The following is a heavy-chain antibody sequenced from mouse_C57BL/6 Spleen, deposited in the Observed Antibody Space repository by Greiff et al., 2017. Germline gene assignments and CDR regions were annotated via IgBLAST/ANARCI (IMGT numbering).Heavy chain of an antibody. CDR1: GYTFTDYN. D-gene: IGHD1-1*01. V-gene: IGHV1-22*01. J-gene: IGHJ3*01. Sequence: EVKLVESGPELVKPGASVKMSCKASGYTFTDYNMHWVKQSHGKSLEWIGYINPNNGGTSYNQKFKGKATLTVNKSSSTAYMELRSLTSEDSAVYYCARGYYYGSSPAWFAYWGQGTLVTVSA. CDR2: INPNNGGT. CDR3: ARGYYYGSSPAWFAY.